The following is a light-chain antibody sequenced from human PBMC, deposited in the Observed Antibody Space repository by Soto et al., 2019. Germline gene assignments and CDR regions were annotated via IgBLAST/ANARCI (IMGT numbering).Light chain of an antibody. Sequence: DIQMTQSPSSLSAFVGDRVTITCQASQDIGNYLNWYQQKPGKAPKLLIQKASNLESGVPSRFSGSGSGTEFTLTINSLQPDDSATYYCQQYKSYRAFGQGTKVDIK. CDR3: QQYKSYRA. J-gene: IGKJ1*01. CDR1: QDIGNY. V-gene: IGKV1-5*03. CDR2: KAS.